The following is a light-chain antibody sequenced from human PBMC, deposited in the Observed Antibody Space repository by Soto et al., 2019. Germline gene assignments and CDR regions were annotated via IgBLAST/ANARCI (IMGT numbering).Light chain of an antibody. J-gene: IGKJ1*01. Sequence: DIVLTQSPGTLSVSPGERATLSCRASQSFSSNSLAWYQQKPGQAPRLLIYGTSNRATGVPDRFSGSGSGTDFSLTISRLEPEDFAMSYCQHFGTTPWTFGQGTKVEIK. CDR2: GTS. V-gene: IGKV3-20*01. CDR1: QSFSSNS. CDR3: QHFGTTPWT.